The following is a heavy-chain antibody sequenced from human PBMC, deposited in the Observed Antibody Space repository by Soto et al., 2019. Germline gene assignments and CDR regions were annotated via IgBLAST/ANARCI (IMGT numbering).Heavy chain of an antibody. CDR2: IYYSGNT. Sequence: SETLSLTCTVSGGSISSSSYYWGWIRQPPGKGLEWIGSIYYSGNTYYNPSLKSRVTMSVDASKNQFSLKLSSVTAADTAVYFCARYSSGWDYFDYWGQGTLVTVSS. V-gene: IGHV4-39*01. CDR1: GGSISSSSYY. J-gene: IGHJ4*02. CDR3: ARYSSGWDYFDY. D-gene: IGHD6-19*01.